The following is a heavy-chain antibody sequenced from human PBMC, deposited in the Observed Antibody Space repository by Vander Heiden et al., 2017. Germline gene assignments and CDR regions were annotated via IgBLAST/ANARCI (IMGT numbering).Heavy chain of an antibody. V-gene: IGHV5-51*01. CDR1: GYSFATSW. CDR2: IYPGDSDV. CDR3: ARQEIQLSFTMGRGGWFDP. D-gene: IGHD3-10*01. J-gene: IGHJ5*02. Sequence: EVQLVQSGAEVKKPGESLKISCKGSGYSFATSWMGWVRQRPGKGLGWMGVIYPGDSDVRYSPSFEGQVTISADKSINTAYLQWNSLKASDTAIYYCARQEIQLSFTMGRGGWFDPWGQGTLVTVSS.